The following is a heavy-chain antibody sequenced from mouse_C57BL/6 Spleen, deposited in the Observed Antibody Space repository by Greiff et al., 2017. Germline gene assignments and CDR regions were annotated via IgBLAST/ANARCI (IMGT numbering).Heavy chain of an antibody. CDR3: ARDYYGSSYLDY. Sequence: VQLQQPGAELVMPGASVKLSCKASGFTFTDYYMHWVKQSHGKSLEWIGVVYPYNGGTSYNQKFKGKATLTVDTSSSTAYMELNSLTSEDSAVYYCARDYYGSSYLDYWGQGTTLTVSS. J-gene: IGHJ2*01. CDR1: GFTFTDYY. V-gene: IGHV1-36*01. D-gene: IGHD1-1*01. CDR2: VYPYNGGT.